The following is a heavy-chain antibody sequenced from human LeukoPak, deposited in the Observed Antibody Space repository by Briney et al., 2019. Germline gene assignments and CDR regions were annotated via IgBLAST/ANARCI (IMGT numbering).Heavy chain of an antibody. D-gene: IGHD3-22*01. CDR3: ANTGSSGYYYFDC. CDR2: INHSGST. V-gene: IGHV4-34*01. Sequence: PSETLSLTCAVYGGSFSSSYLSWIRQPPGKGLEWIGKINHSGSTNYIPSLKSRVPISADTSKNQFSLKLSSVTAADTAVYYCANTGSSGYYYFDCWGQGTLATVSS. J-gene: IGHJ4*02. CDR1: GGSFSSSY.